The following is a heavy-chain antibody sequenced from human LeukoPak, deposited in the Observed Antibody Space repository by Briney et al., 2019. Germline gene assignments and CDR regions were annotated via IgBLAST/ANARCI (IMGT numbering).Heavy chain of an antibody. CDR2: INAGNGNT. D-gene: IGHD5-18*01. J-gene: IGHJ4*02. V-gene: IGHV1-3*01. Sequence: GASVKVSCTASGYTFTSYAMHWVRQAPGQRLEWMGWINAGNGNTKYSQKFQGRVTITRDTSASTAYMELSSLRSEDTAVYYCARGKGGYSYGYDYFDYWGQGTLVTVSS. CDR3: ARGKGGYSYGYDYFDY. CDR1: GYTFTSYA.